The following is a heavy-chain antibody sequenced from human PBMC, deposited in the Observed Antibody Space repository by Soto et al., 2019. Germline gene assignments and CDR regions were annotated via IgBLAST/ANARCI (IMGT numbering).Heavy chain of an antibody. Sequence: QVQLVQSGAEVKKPGSSVKVSCKASGGTFSSYTISWVRQAPGQGLEWMGRVIPILGIANYAQKFQGRVTITADKSTSTAYMELSSLRSEETAVYYCARDRSYCSSSSCYSSFDPWGQGTLVTVSS. CDR3: ARDRSYCSSSSCYSSFDP. J-gene: IGHJ5*02. D-gene: IGHD2-2*01. CDR2: VIPILGIA. CDR1: GGTFSSYT. V-gene: IGHV1-69*08.